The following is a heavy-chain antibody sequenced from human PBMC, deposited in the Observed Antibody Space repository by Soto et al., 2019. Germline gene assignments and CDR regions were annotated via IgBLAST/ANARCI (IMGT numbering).Heavy chain of an antibody. CDR1: GYSFPTYW. J-gene: IGHJ5*02. Sequence: RGESLKISCKGSGYSFPTYWISWVRQMPGKGLEWMGRIDPSDSYANYSPSFQGHVTISADKSISTAYLQWSSLKASDTAMYFCARHGDSSSPSWFDPWGQGTLVTVSS. D-gene: IGHD6-6*01. CDR2: IDPSDSYA. V-gene: IGHV5-10-1*01. CDR3: ARHGDSSSPSWFDP.